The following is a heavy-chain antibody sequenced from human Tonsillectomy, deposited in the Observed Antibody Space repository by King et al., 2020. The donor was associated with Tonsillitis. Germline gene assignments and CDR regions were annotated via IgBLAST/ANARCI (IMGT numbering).Heavy chain of an antibody. J-gene: IGHJ2*01. D-gene: IGHD6-13*01. Sequence: VQLVESGGGLVQPGGSLRLSCAASGFTFSSHDMHWVRQPTGKGLEWVSAVDILGDTYYTDSVKGRFTISRENAKNSFYLQMNNLRAGDTAVYYCVREVGSLGKWYFDLWGRGTLVTVSS. V-gene: IGHV3-13*01. CDR3: VREVGSLGKWYFDL. CDR1: GFTFSSHD. CDR2: VDILGDT.